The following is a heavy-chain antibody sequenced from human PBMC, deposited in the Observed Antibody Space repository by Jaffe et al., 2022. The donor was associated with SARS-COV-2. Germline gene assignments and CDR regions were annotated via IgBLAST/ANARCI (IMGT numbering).Heavy chain of an antibody. J-gene: IGHJ6*02. CDR3: ARKFYTANYYGMDV. CDR1: GFTFSSYS. V-gene: IGHV3-21*01. D-gene: IGHD5-18*01. Sequence: EVQLVESGGGLVKPGGSLRLSCAASGFTFSSYSMNWVRQAPGKGLEWVSSISSSSSYIYYADSVKGRFTISRDNAKNSLYLQMNSLRAEDTAVYYCARKFYTANYYGMDVWGQGTTVTVSS. CDR2: ISSSSSYI.